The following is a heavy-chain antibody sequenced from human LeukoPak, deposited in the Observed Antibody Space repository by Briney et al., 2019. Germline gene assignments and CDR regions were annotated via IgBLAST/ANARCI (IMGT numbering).Heavy chain of an antibody. CDR2: ISYDGSNK. CDR1: GFTFSSYS. Sequence: GGSLRLSCAASGFTFSSYSMHWVRQTPGKGLEWVAVISYDGSNKYYAVSVKGRFTISRDNSKNTLYLQMNSLRTEDTDVYYCARAWVQDAFDIWGQGTMVTVAS. CDR3: ARAWVQDAFDI. D-gene: IGHD1-26*01. V-gene: IGHV3-30-3*01. J-gene: IGHJ3*02.